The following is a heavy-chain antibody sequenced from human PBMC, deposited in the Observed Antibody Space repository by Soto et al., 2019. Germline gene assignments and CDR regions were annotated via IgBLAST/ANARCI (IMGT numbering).Heavy chain of an antibody. Sequence: GESLKISCKGSGYSFTSYWIGWVRQMPGKGLEWMGITYPGDSDTRYSPSFQGQVTISADKSISTAYLQWSSLQASDTAMYYRLLNWNDPDRYYSYGMDVWGQGTTVTVSS. CDR3: LLNWNDPDRYYSYGMDV. CDR1: GYSFTSYW. J-gene: IGHJ6*02. V-gene: IGHV5-51*01. D-gene: IGHD1-1*01. CDR2: TYPGDSDT.